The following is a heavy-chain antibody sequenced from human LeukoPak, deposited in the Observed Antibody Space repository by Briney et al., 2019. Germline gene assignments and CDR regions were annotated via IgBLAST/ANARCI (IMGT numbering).Heavy chain of an antibody. CDR1: GGSISSYY. CDR2: INHSGST. CDR3: ARGRGLERRFYFDY. V-gene: IGHV4-34*01. J-gene: IGHJ4*02. D-gene: IGHD1-1*01. Sequence: SETLSLTCTVAGGSISSYYWSWIRQPPGKGLEWIGEINHSGSTNYNPSLKSRVTISVDTSKNQFSLKLSSVTAADTAVYYCARGRGLERRFYFDYWGQGTLVTVSS.